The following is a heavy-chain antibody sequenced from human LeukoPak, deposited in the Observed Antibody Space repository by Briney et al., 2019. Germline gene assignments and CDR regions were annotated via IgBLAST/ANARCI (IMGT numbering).Heavy chain of an antibody. Sequence: ASVKVSCKASGYNFNQYYMHWVRQAPGQGLEWMGWINLVSGDTTYAPRFQGRVTMTRDTPISTAYMELSRLKSDDTAVYYCARDWSRYSPENYWGQGTLVTVSS. CDR1: GYNFNQYY. J-gene: IGHJ4*02. D-gene: IGHD5-18*01. V-gene: IGHV1-2*02. CDR2: INLVSGDT. CDR3: ARDWSRYSPENY.